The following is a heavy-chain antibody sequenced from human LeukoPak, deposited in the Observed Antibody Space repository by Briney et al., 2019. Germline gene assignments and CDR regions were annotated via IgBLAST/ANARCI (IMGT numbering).Heavy chain of an antibody. CDR1: GGSFSVYY. J-gene: IGHJ5*02. Sequence: PSETLSLTCAVYGGSFSVYYWSWIRQPPGKGLEWIGEINHSGSTNYNPSLKSRVTISVDTSKNQFSLKLSSVTAADTAVYYCATYLYGDPSLNWFDPWGQGTLVTVSS. CDR2: INHSGST. D-gene: IGHD4-17*01. CDR3: ATYLYGDPSLNWFDP. V-gene: IGHV4-34*01.